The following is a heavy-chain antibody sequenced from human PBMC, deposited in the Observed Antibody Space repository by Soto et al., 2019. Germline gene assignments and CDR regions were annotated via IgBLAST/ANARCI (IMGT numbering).Heavy chain of an antibody. V-gene: IGHV3-30-3*01. Sequence: QVHLVESGGGVVQPGRSLRLSCAASGFTFSEYALQWVRQAPGKGLEWVAVISDDGTKKYYAVSVRGRFTISRDNSKNTVNLQLNSLRPDDTAVYFCARASRSGYDTPTDSWGQGTLVTVSS. CDR1: GFTFSEYA. CDR2: ISDDGTKK. CDR3: ARASRSGYDTPTDS. J-gene: IGHJ4*02. D-gene: IGHD5-12*01.